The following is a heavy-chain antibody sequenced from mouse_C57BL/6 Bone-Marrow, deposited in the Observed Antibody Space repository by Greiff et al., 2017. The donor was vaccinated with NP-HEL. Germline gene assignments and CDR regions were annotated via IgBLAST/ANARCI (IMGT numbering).Heavy chain of an antibody. CDR2: FDPSDSYT. J-gene: IGHJ2*01. Sequence: QVQLQQPGAELVMLGASVKLSCKASGYTFTSYWMHWVKQRPGQGLEWIGEFDPSDSYTNYNQKFKGKSTLTVDKPSSTAYMQLSSLTSEDSAVYYCARGSYWGQGTTLTVSS. CDR1: GYTFTSYW. V-gene: IGHV1-69*01. CDR3: ARGSY.